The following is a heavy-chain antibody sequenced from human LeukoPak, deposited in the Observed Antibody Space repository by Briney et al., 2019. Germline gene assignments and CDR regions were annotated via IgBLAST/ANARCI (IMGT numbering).Heavy chain of an antibody. CDR1: GFTVSSNY. CDR2: IYSGGST. CDR3: AAAQRPGIAAAGSPPLDY. J-gene: IGHJ4*02. V-gene: IGHV3-53*01. D-gene: IGHD6-13*01. Sequence: GGSLRLSCAASGFTVSSNYMSWVRQAPGKGLEWVSVIYSGGSTYYADSVKGRFTISRDNSKNTLYLQMNSLRAEDTAVYYCAAAQRPGIAAAGSPPLDYWGQGTLVTVSS.